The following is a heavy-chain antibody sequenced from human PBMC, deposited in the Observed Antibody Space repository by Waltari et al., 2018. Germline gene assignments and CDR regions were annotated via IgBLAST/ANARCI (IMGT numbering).Heavy chain of an antibody. CDR1: GFTFSSYG. D-gene: IGHD2-15*01. J-gene: IGHJ4*02. CDR2: IWNDGRNK. Sequence: QVQLVESGGGVVQPGRSLRLSCAASGFTFSSYGMHWVRQAPGKGLEWVAVIWNDGRNKYYADSVKGRFTIARDNSKNTLYLQMNSLRAEDTAMYYCAKEKEMSGGSWDYWGQGTLVTVSS. CDR3: AKEKEMSGGSWDY. V-gene: IGHV3-30*18.